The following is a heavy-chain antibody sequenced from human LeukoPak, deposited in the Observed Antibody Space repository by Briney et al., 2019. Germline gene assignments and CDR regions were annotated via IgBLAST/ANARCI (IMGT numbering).Heavy chain of an antibody. CDR1: GYTFTSYG. D-gene: IGHD5-18*01. V-gene: IGHV1-18*01. Sequence: ASVKVSCKASGYTFTSYGISWVRQAPGQGLEWMGWISAYNGNTNYAQKLQGRVTMTTDTSTSTAYMELRSLRSDDTAVYYCARWGRGTAMVTENDAFDIWGQGTMVTVSS. CDR2: ISAYNGNT. J-gene: IGHJ3*02. CDR3: ARWGRGTAMVTENDAFDI.